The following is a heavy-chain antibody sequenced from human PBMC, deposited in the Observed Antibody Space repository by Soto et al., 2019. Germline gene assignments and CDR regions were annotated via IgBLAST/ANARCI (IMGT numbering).Heavy chain of an antibody. CDR2: VIPLFDTA. CDR3: ATGGHNDGYNFYHGMDV. D-gene: IGHD5-18*01. Sequence: QVQVVQSGAEVKKPGSSVKVSCKVSGGIFTNNAISWVRQAPGQGLEWLGGVIPLFDTAYYAQIFRGRHKIYADGATTTAYTELSGLTSADTAVYFCATGGHNDGYNFYHGMDVWGQGTTVTVS. J-gene: IGHJ6*02. CDR1: GGIFTNNA. V-gene: IGHV1-69*01.